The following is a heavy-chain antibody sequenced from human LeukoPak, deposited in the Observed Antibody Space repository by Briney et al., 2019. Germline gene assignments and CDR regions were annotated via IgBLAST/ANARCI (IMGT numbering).Heavy chain of an antibody. CDR2: ISSSSSTV. Sequence: GGSLRLSCAASGFTFSTYSMNWVRQAPGKGLDWVSYISSSSSTVYYADSVKGRFTISRDNAKNSLYLQMNSLRAEDTAVYYCAKDLGRYRNNYFDYWGQGTLVTVSS. CDR1: GFTFSTYS. J-gene: IGHJ4*02. D-gene: IGHD1-26*01. V-gene: IGHV3-48*01. CDR3: AKDLGRYRNNYFDY.